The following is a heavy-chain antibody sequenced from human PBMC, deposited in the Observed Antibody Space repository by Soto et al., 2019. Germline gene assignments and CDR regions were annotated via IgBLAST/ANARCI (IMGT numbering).Heavy chain of an antibody. CDR2: MNLNSGKT. Sequence: QVQLVQSGAEVKKPGASVKVSCKVAGYTFSNFDINWVRQATGHGLEWMGWMNLNSGKTGYAQKFQGRITMTRNSSISIAYMELSSLRSEDTAVYYCTRGYAMDVWGQGITVTVSS. J-gene: IGHJ6*02. CDR1: GYTFSNFD. CDR3: TRGYAMDV. V-gene: IGHV1-8*01.